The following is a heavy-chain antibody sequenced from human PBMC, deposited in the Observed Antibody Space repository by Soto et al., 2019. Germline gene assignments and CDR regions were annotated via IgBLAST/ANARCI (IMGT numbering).Heavy chain of an antibody. CDR2: ISSDSRFI. J-gene: IGHJ4*02. D-gene: IGHD2-21*02. V-gene: IGHV3-21*02. Sequence: EVQLVESGGGLVKPGGSLRLSCAASGFSFSDYHMNWVRQAPGKALEWVSSISSDSRFIYYTDSVKGRFTVSRDNTKNSLWLHLDSLGAEDTAVYYCARVGAAHFYYFDSWGQGTLVTVSS. CDR1: GFSFSDYH. CDR3: ARVGAAHFYYFDS.